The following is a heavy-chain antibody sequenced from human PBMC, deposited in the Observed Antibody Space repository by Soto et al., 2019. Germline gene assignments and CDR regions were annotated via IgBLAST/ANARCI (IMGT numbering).Heavy chain of an antibody. V-gene: IGHV1-3*01. D-gene: IGHD6-19*01. CDR1: GYTFTSYA. J-gene: IGHJ6*02. Sequence: ASVKVSCKASGYTFTSYAMHWVRQAPGQRLEWMGWINAGNGNTKYSQKFQGRVTITRDTSASTAYMELSSLRSEDTAVYYCARDQGGIAVAYDYYYYGMDVWGQGTTVTVSS. CDR3: ARDQGGIAVAYDYYYYGMDV. CDR2: INAGNGNT.